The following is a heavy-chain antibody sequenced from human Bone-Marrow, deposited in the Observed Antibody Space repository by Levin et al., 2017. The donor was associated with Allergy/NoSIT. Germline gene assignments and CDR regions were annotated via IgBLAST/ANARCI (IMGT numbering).Heavy chain of an antibody. V-gene: IGHV4-39*07. CDR3: ARERDLIGARAPFDY. CDR1: GGSISSSTHY. D-gene: IGHD6-6*01. J-gene: IGHJ4*02. CDR2: IYYSGVT. Sequence: SETLSLTCTVSGGSISSSTHYWAWVRQAPGKGLEWIGSIYYSGVTYYSPSLKSRVTISVDRSQNQFSLNLRSVTAADTAVYFCARERDLIGARAPFDYWGQGTLVTVSS.